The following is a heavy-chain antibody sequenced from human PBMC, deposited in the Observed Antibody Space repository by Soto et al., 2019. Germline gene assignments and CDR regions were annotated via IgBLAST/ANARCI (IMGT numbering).Heavy chain of an antibody. J-gene: IGHJ3*02. D-gene: IGHD5-12*01. CDR1: GGSISSGGYY. CDR3: ARALDIVATTNAFDI. Sequence: PSETLSLTCTVSGGSISSGGYYWSWIRQHPGKGLEWIGYIYYSGSTYHNPSLKSRVTISVDTSKNQFSLKLSSVTAADTAVYYCARALDIVATTNAFDIWGQGTMVTVSS. V-gene: IGHV4-31*03. CDR2: IYYSGST.